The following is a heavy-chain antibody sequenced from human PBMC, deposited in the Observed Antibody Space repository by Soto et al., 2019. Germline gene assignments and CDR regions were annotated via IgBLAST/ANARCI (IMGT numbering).Heavy chain of an antibody. CDR1: GFTFTNYL. CDR3: AKDTYSRSWYF. V-gene: IGHV3-23*05. D-gene: IGHD2-2*01. J-gene: IGHJ4*02. Sequence: EVQLLESGGDLVQPGWSLRLSCAASGFTFTNYLMTWVRQAPGKGLEWVSSIDKSGGDTYYADSVKGRFTISRDNSKNTLYLQMNGLRAEDTALYYCAKDTYSRSWYFWCQGTLVTVSS. CDR2: IDKSGGDT.